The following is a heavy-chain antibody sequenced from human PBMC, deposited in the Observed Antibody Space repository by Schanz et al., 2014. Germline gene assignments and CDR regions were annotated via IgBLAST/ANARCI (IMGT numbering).Heavy chain of an antibody. D-gene: IGHD3-3*01. J-gene: IGHJ6*02. Sequence: VQLVESGGDLVQPGGSQRLSCAASGFSFSNYWMSWIRQAPGKGLEWVSHISGSSIHKNYADSVKGRFSISRDNGETSVYLQINSLRVEDTAVYYCARFLARYQYYGVDVWGQGTTVIVSS. V-gene: IGHV3-11*05. CDR1: GFSFSNYW. CDR3: ARFLARYQYYGVDV. CDR2: ISGSSIHK.